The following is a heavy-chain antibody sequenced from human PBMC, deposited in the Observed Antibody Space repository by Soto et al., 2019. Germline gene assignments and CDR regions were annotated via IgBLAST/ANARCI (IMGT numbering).Heavy chain of an antibody. CDR3: ARDSGGPIAAAGLGWFDP. D-gene: IGHD6-13*01. V-gene: IGHV1-69*06. Sequence: SVKVSCKASGGTFSSYAISWVRQAPGQGLEWMGGIIPIFGTANYAQKFQGRVTITADKSTSTAYMELSSLRSEDTAVYYCARDSGGPIAAAGLGWFDPWGQGTLVTVSS. CDR2: IIPIFGTA. J-gene: IGHJ5*02. CDR1: GGTFSSYA.